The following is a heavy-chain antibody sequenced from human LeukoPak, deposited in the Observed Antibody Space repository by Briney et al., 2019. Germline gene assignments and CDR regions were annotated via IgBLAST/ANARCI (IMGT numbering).Heavy chain of an antibody. D-gene: IGHD5-12*01. Sequence: GASVKVSCKASGGTFSSYAISWVRQAPGQGLEWMGGIIPIFGTANYAQKFQGRVTITTDESTSTAYMELSSLRSEDTAVYYCAKLDTPVNIVWSNQAYNGANYWGQGTLVTVSS. CDR2: IIPIFGTA. V-gene: IGHV1-69*05. CDR1: GGTFSSYA. J-gene: IGHJ4*02. CDR3: AKLDTPVNIVWSNQAYNGANY.